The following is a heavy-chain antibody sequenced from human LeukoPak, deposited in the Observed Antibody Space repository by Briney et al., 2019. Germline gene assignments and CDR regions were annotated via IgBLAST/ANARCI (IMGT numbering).Heavy chain of an antibody. V-gene: IGHV5-10-1*01. CDR1: GYSFTSYW. D-gene: IGHD6-19*01. CDR2: IDPSDSYT. CDR3: ARHGVSEAGTGPFDY. J-gene: IGHJ4*02. Sequence: GESLRISCKGSGYSFTSYWISWVRQMPGKGLEWMGRIDPSDSYTNYSPSFQGHVTISADESISTAYLQWSSLKASDTAMYYCARHGVSEAGTGPFDYWGQGTLVTVSS.